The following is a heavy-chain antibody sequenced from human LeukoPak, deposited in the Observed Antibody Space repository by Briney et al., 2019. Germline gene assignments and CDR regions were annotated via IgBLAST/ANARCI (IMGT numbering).Heavy chain of an antibody. D-gene: IGHD1-26*01. V-gene: IGHV3-30*02. J-gene: IGHJ6*03. CDR1: GFTFSSYG. CDR3: ARDPYSGGYGDYYYYYMDL. Sequence: PGGSLRLSCSASGFTFSSYGMHWVRQAPGEGLVWVAFIRYDGSDKYYADSVKGRFTISRDNAKNSLYLQMNSLRAEDTAVYYCARDPYSGGYGDYYYYYMDLWGQGTTVTISS. CDR2: IRYDGSDK.